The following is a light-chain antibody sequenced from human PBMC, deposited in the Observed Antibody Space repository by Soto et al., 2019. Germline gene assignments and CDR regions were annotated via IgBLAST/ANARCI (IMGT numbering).Light chain of an antibody. CDR3: NSYTSISTYV. Sequence: QSALTQPASVSGSLGQSITISCTGTSSDVGYYNYVSWYQQHPGKAPKLMIFEVTNRPSGVSSRFSGSKSGNTASLTISGLQAEDEADYYCNSYTSISTYVFGTGTKLNVL. V-gene: IGLV2-14*01. CDR1: SSDVGYYNY. J-gene: IGLJ1*01. CDR2: EVT.